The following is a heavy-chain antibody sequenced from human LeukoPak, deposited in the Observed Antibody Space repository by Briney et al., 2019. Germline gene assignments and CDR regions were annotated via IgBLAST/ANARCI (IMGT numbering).Heavy chain of an antibody. Sequence: PSETLSLTCTVSGGSISSGNYYWSWIRQSPGKGLKWIGYINYSGRTYYDPSLKSRITMSRDTSKNQFSLRLTSVTAADTAVYFCVRGDYYGSGTYGHFEYWGQGTLVTVSS. CDR1: GGSISSGNYY. CDR3: VRGDYYGSGTYGHFEY. V-gene: IGHV4-30-4*01. J-gene: IGHJ4*02. CDR2: INYSGRT. D-gene: IGHD3-10*01.